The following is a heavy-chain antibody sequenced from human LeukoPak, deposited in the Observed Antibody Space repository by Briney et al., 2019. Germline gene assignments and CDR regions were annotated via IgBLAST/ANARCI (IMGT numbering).Heavy chain of an antibody. J-gene: IGHJ4*02. V-gene: IGHV3-33*06. D-gene: IGHD5-18*01. Sequence: PGGSLRLSCAASGFTFSSYGMHWVRQAPGKGLEWVAVIWYDGSNKYYADSVKGRFTISRDNSKNTLYLQMNSPRAEDTAVYYCAKDWVPAASTAMVPWDYWGQGTLVTVSS. CDR1: GFTFSSYG. CDR3: AKDWVPAASTAMVPWDY. CDR2: IWYDGSNK.